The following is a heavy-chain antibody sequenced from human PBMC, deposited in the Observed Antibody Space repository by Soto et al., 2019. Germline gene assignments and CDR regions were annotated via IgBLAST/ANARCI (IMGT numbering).Heavy chain of an antibody. V-gene: IGHV4-4*02. J-gene: IGHJ4*02. Sequence: QVQLQESGPGPVKPSGTLSLTCAVSGGSISSSHWWSWVRQPPGKGLEWIGDIYHTGDTHYNPSLKSRVTMSVDKSNNQFSLRPTSVTAADTAVYYCARALYGDFHYSDYWGQGTLVTVSS. D-gene: IGHD4-17*01. CDR2: IYHTGDT. CDR3: ARALYGDFHYSDY. CDR1: GGSISSSHW.